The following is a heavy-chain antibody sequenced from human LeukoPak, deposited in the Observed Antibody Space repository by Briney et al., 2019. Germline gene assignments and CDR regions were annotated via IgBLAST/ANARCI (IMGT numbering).Heavy chain of an antibody. Sequence: PSETLSLTCAVYGGSFSGYYWSWIRQPPGKGLEWIGKINHSGSTSYNPSLKSRVTISVATSKNHFSLKLSSVTAADTAVYYCARSGSVAAAGHNAFDIWGQGTMVTVSS. CDR3: ARSGSVAAAGHNAFDI. CDR1: GGSFSGYY. J-gene: IGHJ3*02. CDR2: INHSGST. D-gene: IGHD6-13*01. V-gene: IGHV4-34*01.